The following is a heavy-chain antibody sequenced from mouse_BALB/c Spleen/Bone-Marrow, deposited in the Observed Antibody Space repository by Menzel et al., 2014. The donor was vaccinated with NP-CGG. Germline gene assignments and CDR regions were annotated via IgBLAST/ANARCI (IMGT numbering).Heavy chain of an antibody. Sequence: EVMLVESGGGLVQPGGSRKLSCAASGFTFSGFGMHWVRQAPEKGLEWVAYISSASSTIYYADTVKGRFTISRDNPKHTLFLQMTSLRSEDTAMYYCARGGNYPYYAMDYWGQGTSVTVSS. V-gene: IGHV5-17*02. CDR2: ISSASSTI. CDR1: GFTFSGFG. D-gene: IGHD2-1*01. CDR3: ARGGNYPYYAMDY. J-gene: IGHJ4*01.